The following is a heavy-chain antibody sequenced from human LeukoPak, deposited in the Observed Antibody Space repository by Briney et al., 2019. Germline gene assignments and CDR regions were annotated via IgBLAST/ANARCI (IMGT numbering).Heavy chain of an antibody. CDR1: GFTFSSYG. Sequence: GGSLRLSCAASGFTFSSYGMHWVRQAPGKGLERVAVISYDGSNKYYADSVKGRFTISRDNSKNTLYLQNSLRAEDTAVYYCAKDQGEYYDILTGPPAFDPWGQGTLVTVSS. V-gene: IGHV3-30*18. D-gene: IGHD3-9*01. CDR2: ISYDGSNK. CDR3: AKDQGEYYDILTGPPAFDP. J-gene: IGHJ5*02.